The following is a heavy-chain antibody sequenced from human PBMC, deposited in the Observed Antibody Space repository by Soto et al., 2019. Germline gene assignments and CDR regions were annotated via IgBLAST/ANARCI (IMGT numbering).Heavy chain of an antibody. J-gene: IGHJ6*02. D-gene: IGHD3-3*01. V-gene: IGHV4-30-4*01. CDR2: TYYSGST. CDR3: ARASIKISGVIIHYGMDV. CDR1: GGSTSSGEYY. Sequence: SETLSLTCTVSGGSTSSGEYYWSWIRQPPGKGLEWVGLTYYSGSTYYNPSLKSRLTISLDTSKNQFSLKLNSVTAADTAVYYCARASIKISGVIIHYGMDVWGQGTRVTVSS.